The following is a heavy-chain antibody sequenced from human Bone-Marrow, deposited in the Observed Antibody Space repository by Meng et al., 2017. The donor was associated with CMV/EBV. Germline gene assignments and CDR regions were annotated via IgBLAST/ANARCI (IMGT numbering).Heavy chain of an antibody. CDR1: GGSISSSSYY. V-gene: IGHV4-39*07. CDR2: IYYSGST. CDR3: ARDGSGDFWSGYYGNAFDI. J-gene: IGHJ3*02. Sequence: SETLSLTCTVSGGSISSSSYYWGWIRQPPGKGLEWIGSIYYSGSTYYNPSLKSRVTISVDTSKNQFSLKLSSVTAADTAVYYCARDGSGDFWSGYYGNAFDIWGQGTMVTVSS. D-gene: IGHD3-3*01.